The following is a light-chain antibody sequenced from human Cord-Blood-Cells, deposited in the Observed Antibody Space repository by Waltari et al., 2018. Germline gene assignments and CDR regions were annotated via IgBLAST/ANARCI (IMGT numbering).Light chain of an antibody. CDR3: QQRYSTPST. Sequence: DIQMTQSPSSLSASVGARVTITCPASQSISSYLNWYQQKPGTADTPQLYAAPSLQIGVRSRLSGRGSGTEFTLTISSLRPEDFASYYGQQRYSTPSTFGPGTKVDI. J-gene: IGKJ3*01. V-gene: IGKV1-39*01. CDR1: QSISSY. CDR2: AAP.